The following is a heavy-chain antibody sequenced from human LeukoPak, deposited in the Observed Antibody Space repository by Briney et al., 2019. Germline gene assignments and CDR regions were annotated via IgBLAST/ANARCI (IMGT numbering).Heavy chain of an antibody. J-gene: IGHJ4*02. Sequence: ASVKVSCKASGYTFTANFIHWARQAPGQGLEWMGWINPNSGGTNYGKNFQGRVTMTRDTSISTAYMELGRLRSDDTAVYYCAREQYYYDSSGYYRFDYWGQGTLVTVSS. CDR3: AREQYYYDSSGYYRFDY. V-gene: IGHV1-2*02. CDR2: INPNSGGT. D-gene: IGHD3-22*01. CDR1: GYTFTANF.